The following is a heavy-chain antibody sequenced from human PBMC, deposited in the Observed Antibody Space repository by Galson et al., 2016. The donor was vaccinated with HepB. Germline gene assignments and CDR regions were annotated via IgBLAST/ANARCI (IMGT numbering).Heavy chain of an antibody. Sequence: SLRLSCAASGFTFTDYALSWVRQVPGKGLEWVAGVSGSGVTTFYADFVTGRFTISRDNSKNRIYLQMNSLRVEETAVYYCAKEEYNYGRSFDHWGQGALVTVSS. CDR3: AKEEYNYGRSFDH. CDR1: GFTFTDYA. J-gene: IGHJ4*02. CDR2: VSGSGVTT. D-gene: IGHD5-24*01. V-gene: IGHV3-23*01.